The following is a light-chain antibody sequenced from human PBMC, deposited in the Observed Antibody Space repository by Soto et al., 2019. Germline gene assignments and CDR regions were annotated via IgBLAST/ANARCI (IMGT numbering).Light chain of an antibody. Sequence: EIVFTQSPATLSLSPGERATLSCRASQSVTNSLAWYQQKPGQPPRLLVYGASTRDTGIPARFSGSASGTDCSLTISRLEPEDFAVYYCQQYVRSPWTFGQGTKVDIK. J-gene: IGKJ1*01. V-gene: IGKV3-20*01. CDR1: QSVTNS. CDR3: QQYVRSPWT. CDR2: GAS.